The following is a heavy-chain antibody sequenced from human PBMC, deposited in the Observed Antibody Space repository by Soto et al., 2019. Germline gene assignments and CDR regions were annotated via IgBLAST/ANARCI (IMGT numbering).Heavy chain of an antibody. J-gene: IGHJ6*02. CDR1: GYSFTSYW. CDR2: IYPGDSDT. D-gene: IGHD6-13*01. CDR3: ARLERGRWYSSLTNYYGMDV. Sequence: GESLKISCKGSGYSFTSYWIGWVRQMPGKGLEWMGIIYPGDSDTRYSPSFQGQVTISADKSISTAYLQWSSLKASDTAMYYCARLERGRWYSSLTNYYGMDVWGQGTTVTVSS. V-gene: IGHV5-51*01.